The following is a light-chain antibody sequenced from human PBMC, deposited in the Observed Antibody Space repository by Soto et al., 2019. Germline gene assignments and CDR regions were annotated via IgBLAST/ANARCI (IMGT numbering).Light chain of an antibody. CDR3: ASWDSSLYGVV. CDR2: ENN. J-gene: IGLJ2*01. V-gene: IGLV1-51*02. CDR1: SSNIGKNF. Sequence: QSVLTQPPSVSAAPGQTVTISCSGSSSNIGKNFVSWYQQFPGTAPKVLIYENNKRLSGIPDRFSGSKSGTSVNLCITGLQTGHVAFYYCASWDSSLYGVVFGGGAKLTVL.